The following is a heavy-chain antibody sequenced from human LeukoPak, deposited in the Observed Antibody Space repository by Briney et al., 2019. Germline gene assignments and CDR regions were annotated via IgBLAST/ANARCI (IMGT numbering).Heavy chain of an antibody. Sequence: GGSLRLSCVASGFTFSDHYMDWVRQAPGKGLEWLGRTRKKAKTYTTEYAASVRGRFTISRDDSKNPVYLQMKSLKTEDTAVYYCARGALWWLSTYYFDYWGQGTLVTVSS. CDR2: TRKKAKTYTT. CDR1: GFTFSDHY. CDR3: ARGALWWLSTYYFDY. J-gene: IGHJ4*02. D-gene: IGHD5-12*01. V-gene: IGHV3-72*01.